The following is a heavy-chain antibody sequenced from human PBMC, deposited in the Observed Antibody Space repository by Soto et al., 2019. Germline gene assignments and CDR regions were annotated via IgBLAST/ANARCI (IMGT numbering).Heavy chain of an antibody. D-gene: IGHD6-19*01. CDR2: ISGSGGST. CDR3: AKHRQPGIAVAGRVLGY. J-gene: IGHJ4*02. Sequence: EVQLLESGGGLVQPGGSLRLSCAASGFTFSSYAMSWVRQAPGKGLEWVSAISGSGGSTYYADSVKGRFTISRDNSKNTLYLQMNSLRAEDTAVYYCAKHRQPGIAVAGRVLGYWGQGTLVTVSS. V-gene: IGHV3-23*01. CDR1: GFTFSSYA.